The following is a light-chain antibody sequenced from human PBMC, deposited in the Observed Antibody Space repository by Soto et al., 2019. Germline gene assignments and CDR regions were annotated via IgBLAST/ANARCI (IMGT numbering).Light chain of an antibody. CDR2: DVT. J-gene: IGLJ1*01. Sequence: QSALTQPASVSGSPGQSITISCTGTSSDVGGYNFVSWYQHHPGKAPKLIIYDVTNRPSGIFNRFSGSKSGNTASLTISGLQAEDEADYYCTSYTSSITYVFGTGTKVTVL. CDR1: SSDVGGYNF. V-gene: IGLV2-14*03. CDR3: TSYTSSITYV.